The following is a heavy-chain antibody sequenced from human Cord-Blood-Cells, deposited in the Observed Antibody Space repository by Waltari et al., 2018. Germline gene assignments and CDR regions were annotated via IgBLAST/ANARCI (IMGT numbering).Heavy chain of an antibody. CDR1: GFTFSSYW. V-gene: IGHV3-7*01. CDR3: ARDTSPAGIDY. Sequence: EVQLVESGGGLVQPGGSLRLSCAASGFTFSSYWMTWVRQAPGKGREWMANIKQDGSEKYYVDSVKGRFTISRDNAKNSLYLQMNSLRAEDTAVYYCARDTSPAGIDYWGQGTLVTVSS. J-gene: IGHJ4*02. D-gene: IGHD1-26*01. CDR2: IKQDGSEK.